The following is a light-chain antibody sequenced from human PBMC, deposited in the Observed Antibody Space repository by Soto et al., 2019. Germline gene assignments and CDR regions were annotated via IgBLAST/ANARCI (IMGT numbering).Light chain of an antibody. Sequence: EIVLTQSPGTLSLSPGERATRSCRASQSVSSSYLAWYQQKPGQAPRLLIYGASSRATGIPDRFSGSGSGTDFTLTISRLAPEDFAVYYCQQYGSSQSFGQGTKVEIK. CDR2: GAS. CDR1: QSVSSSY. CDR3: QQYGSSQS. V-gene: IGKV3-20*01. J-gene: IGKJ1*01.